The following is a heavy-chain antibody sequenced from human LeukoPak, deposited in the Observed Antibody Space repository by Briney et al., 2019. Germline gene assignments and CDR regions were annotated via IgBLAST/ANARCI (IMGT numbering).Heavy chain of an antibody. D-gene: IGHD4-23*01. V-gene: IGHV3-23*01. J-gene: IGHJ4*02. CDR2: ISGSDGST. Sequence: PGGSLRLSCAASGFTFSSYAMSWVRQAPGKGLEWVSAISGSDGSTSYADSVKGRFTISRDNSKNTLYLQMNSLRAEDTAVYYCAKGGDGDKYYFDYWGQGTLVTVSS. CDR1: GFTFSSYA. CDR3: AKGGDGDKYYFDY.